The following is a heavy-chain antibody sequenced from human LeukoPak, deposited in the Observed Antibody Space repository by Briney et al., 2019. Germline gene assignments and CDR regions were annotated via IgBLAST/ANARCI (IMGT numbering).Heavy chain of an antibody. CDR3: AREGSSSYYYYYYYMDV. CDR2: ISYDGSNK. Sequence: GGSLRLSCAASGFTFSSYAMHWVRQAPGKGLEWVAVISYDGSNKYYADSVKGRFTISRDNSKNTLYLQMNSLRAEDTAVYYCAREGSSSYYYYYYYMDVWGKGTTVTVSS. V-gene: IGHV3-30-3*01. D-gene: IGHD6-6*01. J-gene: IGHJ6*03. CDR1: GFTFSSYA.